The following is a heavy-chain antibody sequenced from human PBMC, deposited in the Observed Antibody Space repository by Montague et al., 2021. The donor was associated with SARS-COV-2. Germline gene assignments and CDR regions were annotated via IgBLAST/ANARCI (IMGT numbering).Heavy chain of an antibody. CDR2: IKQDGSEK. V-gene: IGHV3-7*01. D-gene: IGHD1-26*01. CDR3: ARAMRVGATYYYYYGMDV. J-gene: IGHJ6*02. CDR1: GFTFSSYR. Sequence: SLRLSCAASGFTFSSYRMSWVRQAPGKGLEWVANIKQDGSEKYYVDSVKGRFTIPRDNAKNSLYLQMNSLRAEDTAVYYCARAMRVGATYYYYYGMDVWGQGTTVTVSS.